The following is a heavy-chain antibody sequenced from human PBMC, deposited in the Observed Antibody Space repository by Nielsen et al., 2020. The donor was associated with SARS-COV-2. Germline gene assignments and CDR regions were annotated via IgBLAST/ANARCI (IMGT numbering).Heavy chain of an antibody. CDR1: GFTFDDYG. CDR2: INWNGGST. D-gene: IGHD5-18*01. V-gene: IGHV3-20*04. Sequence: GESLKISCAASGFTFDDYGMSWVRQAPGKGLEWVSGINWNGGSTGYADSVKGRFTISRDNAKNSLYLQMNSLRAEDTAVYYCAKSSWIQLWFRSTYFDYWGQGTLVTVSS. J-gene: IGHJ4*02. CDR3: AKSSWIQLWFRSTYFDY.